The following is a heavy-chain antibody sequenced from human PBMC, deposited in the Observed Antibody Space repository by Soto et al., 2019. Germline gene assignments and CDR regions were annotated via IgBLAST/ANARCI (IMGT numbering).Heavy chain of an antibody. CDR2: ISGSGGST. CDR3: AKDVDTYLYESSGLDTGAFDI. Sequence: GGSLRLSCAASGFTFSSYAMSWVRQAPGKGLEWVSAISGSGGSTYYADSVKGRFTISRDNSKNTLYLQMNSLRAEDTAVYYCAKDVDTYLYESSGLDTGAFDIWGQGTMVT. J-gene: IGHJ3*02. D-gene: IGHD3-22*01. CDR1: GFTFSSYA. V-gene: IGHV3-23*01.